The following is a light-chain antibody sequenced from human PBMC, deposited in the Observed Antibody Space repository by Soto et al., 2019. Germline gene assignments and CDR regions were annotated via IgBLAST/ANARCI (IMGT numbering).Light chain of an antibody. V-gene: IGLV1-40*01. CDR1: SSNIGAGYD. CDR2: GST. CDR3: QSYDTSLRGV. Sequence: QAVVTQPPSVSGAPGQRVTISCTGSSSNIGAGYDVHWYQQLAGQAPKLLIYGSTNRPSGVPDRFSGSKSGTSASLAITGLQAEDEADYYCQSYDTSLRGVFGTGTKLTVL. J-gene: IGLJ1*01.